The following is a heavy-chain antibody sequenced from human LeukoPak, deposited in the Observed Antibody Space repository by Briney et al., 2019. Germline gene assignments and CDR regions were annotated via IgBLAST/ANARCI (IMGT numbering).Heavy chain of an antibody. CDR1: GGTFSSYA. V-gene: IGHV1-69*13. Sequence: SVKVSCKASGGTFSSYAISWVRQAPGQGLEWMGGIIPIFGTANYAQKFQGRVTITADESTSTAYMELSSLRSEDTAVYYCASVTGALWFYYYMDVWGKGTTVTVSS. CDR2: IIPIFGTA. J-gene: IGHJ6*03. D-gene: IGHD2-21*01. CDR3: ASVTGALWFYYYMDV.